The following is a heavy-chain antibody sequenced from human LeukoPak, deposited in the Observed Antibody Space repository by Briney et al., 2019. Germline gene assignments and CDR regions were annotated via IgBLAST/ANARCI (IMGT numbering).Heavy chain of an antibody. Sequence: GGSLRLSCAASGFTFSSYGMHWVRQAPGKGLEWVAVISYDGSNKYYANSVNGRFTTARKNSKNTLYLQMNSLRAEDTAVYYCARSALWFGGFTFDYWGQGTLVTVSS. J-gene: IGHJ4*02. CDR3: ARSALWFGGFTFDY. V-gene: IGHV3-30*19. D-gene: IGHD3-10*01. CDR1: GFTFSSYG. CDR2: ISYDGSNK.